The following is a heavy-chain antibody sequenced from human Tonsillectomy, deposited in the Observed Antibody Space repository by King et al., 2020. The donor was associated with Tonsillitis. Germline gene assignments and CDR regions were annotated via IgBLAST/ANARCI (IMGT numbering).Heavy chain of an antibody. CDR1: GFTFSDYA. V-gene: IGHV3-23*04. CDR2: ISGRGGSK. CDR3: AKDRGDCYYGVHWLDS. D-gene: IGHD2-21*02. Sequence: VQLVESGGGLVQPGKSLTLSCAAYGFTFSDYAMTWVRQAPGKGLEWVAAISGRGGSKYYADSVKGRFSISREYSKNTLYLQMRSLSVDDTAVYYCAKDRGDCYYGVHWLDSWGQGTLVTVSS. J-gene: IGHJ5*01.